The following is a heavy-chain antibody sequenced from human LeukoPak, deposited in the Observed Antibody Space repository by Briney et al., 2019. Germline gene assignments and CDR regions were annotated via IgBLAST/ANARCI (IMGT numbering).Heavy chain of an antibody. D-gene: IGHD3-10*01. CDR3: ARVSYYGSGPNWFDP. Sequence: PSETLSLTCAVSGYSISSGYYWGWIRQPPGKGLEWIGSIYHSGSTYYNPSLKSRVTISVDTSKNQFSLKLSSVTAADTAVYYCARVSYYGSGPNWFDPWGQGTLVTVSS. J-gene: IGHJ5*02. CDR2: IYHSGST. CDR1: GYSISSGYY. V-gene: IGHV4-38-2*01.